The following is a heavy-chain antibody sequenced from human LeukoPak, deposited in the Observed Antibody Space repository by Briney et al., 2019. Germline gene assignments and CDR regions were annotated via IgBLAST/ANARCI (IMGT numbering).Heavy chain of an antibody. D-gene: IGHD1-26*01. Sequence: GGSLRLSCAASGFTFSNAWMSWVREALGKGLEWVGRIKSKTDGGTTDYAAPVKGRFTISRDDSKNTLYLQMNSLKTEDTAVYYCSGWELLLGNFDYWGQGTLVTVSS. CDR2: IKSKTDGGTT. J-gene: IGHJ4*02. CDR3: SGWELLLGNFDY. V-gene: IGHV3-15*01. CDR1: GFTFSNAW.